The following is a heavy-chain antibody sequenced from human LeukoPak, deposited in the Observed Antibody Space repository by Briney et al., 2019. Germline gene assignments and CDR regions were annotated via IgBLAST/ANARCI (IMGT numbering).Heavy chain of an antibody. CDR2: IYQDGSEK. V-gene: IGHV3-7*01. CDR1: GFTFSSYW. J-gene: IGHJ4*02. D-gene: IGHD4-17*01. Sequence: GGSLRLSCAASGFTFSSYWMSWVRQAPGKGLEWVANIYQDGSEKYYVDSVKGRFTISRDNAKNSLYLQMNSLRAEDTAVYYCARASPDYGDSFDYWGQGTLVTVSS. CDR3: ARASPDYGDSFDY.